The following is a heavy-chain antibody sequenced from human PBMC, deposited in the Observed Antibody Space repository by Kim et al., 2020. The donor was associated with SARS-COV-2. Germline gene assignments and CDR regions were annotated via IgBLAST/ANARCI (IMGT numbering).Heavy chain of an antibody. Sequence: SETLSLTCTVSGGSISSGGYYWSWIRQHPGKGLEWIGYIYYSGSTYYNPSLKSRVTISVDTSKNQFSLKLSSVTAADTAVYYCAREVGTGTADAFDIWGQGTMVTVSS. V-gene: IGHV4-31*03. CDR1: GGSISSGGYY. J-gene: IGHJ3*02. D-gene: IGHD1-1*01. CDR2: IYYSGST. CDR3: AREVGTGTADAFDI.